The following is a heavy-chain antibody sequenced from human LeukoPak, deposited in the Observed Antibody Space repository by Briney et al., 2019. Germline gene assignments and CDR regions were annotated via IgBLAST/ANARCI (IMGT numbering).Heavy chain of an antibody. Sequence: QTGGSLRLSCAASGFTFSNYWISWVRQAAGKGLEWVANIQEDGSGKYYVDSVRGRFTISRDNAKNSLYLQMNSLRAEDTAVYYCARDWEQQLATISMDVWGQGTTVTVSS. J-gene: IGHJ6*02. CDR1: GFTFSNYW. CDR3: ARDWEQQLATISMDV. D-gene: IGHD6-13*01. V-gene: IGHV3-7*03. CDR2: IQEDGSGK.